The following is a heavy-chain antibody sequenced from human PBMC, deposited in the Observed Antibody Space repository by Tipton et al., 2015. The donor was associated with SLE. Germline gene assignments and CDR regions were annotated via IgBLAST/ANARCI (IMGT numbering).Heavy chain of an antibody. J-gene: IGHJ4*02. CDR2: ISGSGSHT. CDR3: AKGRGFGAIYPFDS. Sequence: QLVQSGGGLIQPGGSLRLSCAASGFTFSSYTMNWVRQAPGKGLEWVSSISGSGSHTSYADSVKGRFTISRDRSNTLYLQMNSLRAEDTALYYCAKGRGFGAIYPFDSWGQGTLVTVSS. V-gene: IGHV3-23*04. D-gene: IGHD4/OR15-4a*01. CDR1: GFTFSSYT.